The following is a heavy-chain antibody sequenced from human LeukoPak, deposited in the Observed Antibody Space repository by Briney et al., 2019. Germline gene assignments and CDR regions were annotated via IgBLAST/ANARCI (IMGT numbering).Heavy chain of an antibody. CDR2: IYHSGST. CDR1: GGSISSGGYY. V-gene: IGHV4-30-2*01. CDR3: ARTWYSYGFSFDY. D-gene: IGHD1-26*01. J-gene: IGHJ4*02. Sequence: SETLSLTCTVSGGSISSGGYYWSWIRQPPGKGLEWIGYIYHSGSTYYNPSLKSRVTISVDRSKNQFSLKLSSVTAADTAVYYCARTWYSYGFSFDYWGQGTLVTVSS.